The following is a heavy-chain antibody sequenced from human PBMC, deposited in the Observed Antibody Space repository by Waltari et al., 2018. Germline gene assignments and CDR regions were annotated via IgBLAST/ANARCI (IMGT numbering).Heavy chain of an antibody. CDR1: GFRFNAYT. CDR2: IGSSSTYT. J-gene: IGHJ6*03. Sequence: EVQLVESGGGLVKPGGSLRLSCAASGFRFNAYTMNWVRQTPGKGLEWCSSIGSSSTYTYYADSVKGRFTISRDNAANSLYLEMNALRPDDTGVYYCASHPEDFYYYMDVWGKGTTVTVSS. V-gene: IGHV3-21*06. CDR3: ASHPEDFYYYMDV.